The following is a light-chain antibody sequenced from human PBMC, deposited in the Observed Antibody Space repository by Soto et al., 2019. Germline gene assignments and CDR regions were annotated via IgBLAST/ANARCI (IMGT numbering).Light chain of an antibody. V-gene: IGLV2-11*01. J-gene: IGLJ2*01. CDR1: SSDIGTYNY. CDR2: DVT. CDR3: CSYAGSSSFRVL. Sequence: QSVLTQPASLSGSPGQSITISCTGTSSDIGTYNYVSWYQQHPGKAPKLIIYDVTKRPSGVPDRFSGSKSGNTASLIISGLQAADEAEYYCCCCSYAGSSSFRVLFGGGTQLTVL.